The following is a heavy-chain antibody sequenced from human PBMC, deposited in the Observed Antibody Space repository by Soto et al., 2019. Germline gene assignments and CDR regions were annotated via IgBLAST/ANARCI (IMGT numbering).Heavy chain of an antibody. D-gene: IGHD4-17*01. J-gene: IGHJ4*02. CDR3: ARESPGDNGLVEH. Sequence: SCSASGLCFSRNNLNWVRQAPGKGLEWVSAISSGSYIYYAESLKGRFIISRDNAKNSLYLQMNSLRAEDTAVYFWARESPGDNGLVEHWGQGTLVTVSS. CDR2: ISSGSYI. CDR1: GLCFSRNN. V-gene: IGHV3-21*01.